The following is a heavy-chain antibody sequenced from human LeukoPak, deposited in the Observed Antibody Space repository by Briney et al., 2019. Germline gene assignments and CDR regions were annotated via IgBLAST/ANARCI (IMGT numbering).Heavy chain of an antibody. CDR2: INHSGST. J-gene: IGHJ6*02. Sequence: SETLSLTCAVYGGSFSGYYWSWIRQPPGKGLEWIGEINHSGSTNYNPSLKSRVTISVGTSKNQFSLKLSSVTAADTAVYYCASRGGYSYGYGPNYYYGMDVWGQGTTVTVSS. D-gene: IGHD5-18*01. V-gene: IGHV4-34*01. CDR1: GGSFSGYY. CDR3: ASRGGYSYGYGPNYYYGMDV.